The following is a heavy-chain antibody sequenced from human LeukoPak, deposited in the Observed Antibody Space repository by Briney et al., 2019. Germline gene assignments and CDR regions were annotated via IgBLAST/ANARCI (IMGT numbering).Heavy chain of an antibody. D-gene: IGHD6-13*01. CDR3: ARWAYSSSWYGVRYFDY. J-gene: IGHJ4*02. Sequence: PSETLSLTCAVYGGSFSGYYWSWIRQPPGKGLEWIGEIKHSGSTNYNPSLKSRVTISVDTSKNQFSLKLSSVTAADTAVYYCARWAYSSSWYGVRYFDYWGQGTLVTVSS. V-gene: IGHV4-34*01. CDR1: GGSFSGYY. CDR2: IKHSGST.